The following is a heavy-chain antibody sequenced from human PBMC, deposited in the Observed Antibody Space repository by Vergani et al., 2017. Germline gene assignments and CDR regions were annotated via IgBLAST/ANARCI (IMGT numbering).Heavy chain of an antibody. V-gene: IGHV3-33*01. CDR1: GVTFSSYG. J-gene: IGHJ4*02. CDR2: IWYDGSNK. Sequence: QVQLVESGGGVVQPGRSLRLSCAASGVTFSSYGMHWVRQAPGKGLEWVAVIWYDGSNKYYADSVKGRFTISRDNSKNTLYLQMNSLRAEDTAVYYCARDFGRIAVAGTKRQLDYWGQGTLVTVSS. D-gene: IGHD6-19*01. CDR3: ARDFGRIAVAGTKRQLDY.